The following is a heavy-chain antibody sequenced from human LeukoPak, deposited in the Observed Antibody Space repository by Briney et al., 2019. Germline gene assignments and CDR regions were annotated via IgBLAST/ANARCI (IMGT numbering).Heavy chain of an antibody. CDR2: INSDGINT. CDR3: ARDLGQYYDTSDNWFDP. CDR1: GFTFSNYW. J-gene: IGHJ5*02. V-gene: IGHV3-74*01. Sequence: GGSLRLSCAASGFTFSNYWMHWVRQAPGKGLVWVSRINSDGINTSYADSVKGRFTISRDNAKNTLNLQMNSLRAEDTAVYYCARDLGQYYDTSDNWFDPWGQGTLVTVSS. D-gene: IGHD3-22*01.